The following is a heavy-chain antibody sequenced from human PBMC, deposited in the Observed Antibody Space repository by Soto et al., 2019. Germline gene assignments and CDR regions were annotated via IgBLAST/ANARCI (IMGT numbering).Heavy chain of an antibody. Sequence: QVQLVESGGGLVKPGGSLRLSCAASGFRFSDYYMGWIRQAPGKGLEWLAYVTSEGRTDLVADSVKGRFTSSRDNAQNSLHLQMNSLRVEDTAVYYCARDPSGHDFPGYGYIDLWGQGTLVTVSS. CDR1: GFRFSDYY. V-gene: IGHV3-11*01. CDR2: VTSEGRTD. D-gene: IGHD5-12*01. CDR3: ARDPSGHDFPGYGYIDL. J-gene: IGHJ4*02.